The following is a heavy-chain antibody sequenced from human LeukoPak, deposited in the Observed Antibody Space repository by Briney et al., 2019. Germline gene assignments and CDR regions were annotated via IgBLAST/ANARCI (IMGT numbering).Heavy chain of an antibody. J-gene: IGHJ2*01. CDR1: GYTPTELS. CDR3: ATYYYDSSGYRHFDWYFDL. Sequence: ASVKVSCKVSGYTPTELSMHWVRQAPGQGLEWMGWISAYNGNTNYAQKLQGRVTMTEDTSTDTAYMELSSLRSEDTAAYYCATYYYDSSGYRHFDWYFDLWGRGTLVAVSS. CDR2: ISAYNGNT. V-gene: IGHV1-24*01. D-gene: IGHD3-22*01.